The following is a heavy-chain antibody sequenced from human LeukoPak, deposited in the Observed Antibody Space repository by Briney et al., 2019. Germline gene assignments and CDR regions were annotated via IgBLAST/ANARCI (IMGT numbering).Heavy chain of an antibody. D-gene: IGHD4-17*01. CDR3: IVFGDSNH. CDR1: GLTGSHNY. V-gene: IGHV3-53*01. J-gene: IGHJ5*02. CDR2: IHTSGDT. Sequence: GGSLRLSCAASGLTGSHNYVSWVRQAPGKGLEWVSAIHTSGDTCYADSVKGRFTISRDTSKNTLYLQINSLRVEGTAVYYCIVFGDSNHWGQGTLVTVSS.